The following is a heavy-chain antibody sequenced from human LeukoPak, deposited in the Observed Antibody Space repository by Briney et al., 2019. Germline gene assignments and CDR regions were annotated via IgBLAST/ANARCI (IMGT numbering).Heavy chain of an antibody. CDR1: GFTFSSYG. CDR3: AKNGGYFYGYRYYFDY. V-gene: IGHV3-30*18. J-gene: IGHJ4*02. CDR2: ISYDGSNK. Sequence: PGGSLRLSCAASGFTFSSYGIHWVRQAPGKGLEWVAVISYDGSNKYYADSVKGRFTISRDNSKNTLYLQMNSLRAEDTAVYYCAKNGGYFYGYRYYFDYWGQGTLVTVSS. D-gene: IGHD5-18*01.